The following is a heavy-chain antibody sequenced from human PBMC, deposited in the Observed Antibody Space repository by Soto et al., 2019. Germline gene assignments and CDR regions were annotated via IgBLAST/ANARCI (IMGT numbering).Heavy chain of an antibody. CDR1: GGSIDSGDYY. V-gene: IGHV4-30-4*01. J-gene: IGHJ5*02. D-gene: IGHD2-2*01. CDR3: GRADSSYLNWFDP. Sequence: QVQLQESGPGLVKPSQTLSLTCTVSGGSIDSGDYYWNWIRQPPGKGLEWIGYIYYSGSTYYNPSLQVRVTISRDTAKNQFALKMRSVTAADTAVYYCGRADSSYLNWFDPWGQGTLVTVSS. CDR2: IYYSGST.